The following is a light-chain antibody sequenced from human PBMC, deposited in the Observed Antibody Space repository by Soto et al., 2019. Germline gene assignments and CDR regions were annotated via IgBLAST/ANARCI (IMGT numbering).Light chain of an antibody. CDR1: SSNIGSQA. V-gene: IGLV1-44*01. Sequence: QSALTQPPSASGTPGQRVTISCSGSSSNIGSQAVNWYQQFPGTAPKLLIYSNNQRPSGVPDRFSGSKSGTSASLAISGLQFEDEADYYCAAWHNSLNAWVFGGGTKLTVL. CDR3: AAWHNSLNAWV. CDR2: SNN. J-gene: IGLJ3*02.